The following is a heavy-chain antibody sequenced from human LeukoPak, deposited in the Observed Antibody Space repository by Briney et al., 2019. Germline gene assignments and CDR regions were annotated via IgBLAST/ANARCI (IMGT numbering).Heavy chain of an antibody. CDR1: GYTLTELS. Sequence: ASVKVFCKVSGYTLTELSMHWVRQAPGKGLEWMGGFDPEDGETIYAQKFQGRVTMTEDTSTDTAYMELSSLRSEDTAVYYCATGRYSSGWPYEGAFDIWGQGTMVTVSS. V-gene: IGHV1-24*01. D-gene: IGHD6-19*01. CDR2: FDPEDGET. J-gene: IGHJ3*02. CDR3: ATGRYSSGWPYEGAFDI.